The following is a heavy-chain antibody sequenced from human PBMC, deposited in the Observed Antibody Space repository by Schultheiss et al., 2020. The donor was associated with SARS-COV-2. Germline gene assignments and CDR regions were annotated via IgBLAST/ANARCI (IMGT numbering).Heavy chain of an antibody. J-gene: IGHJ5*02. Sequence: SQTLSLTCTVSGGSISSYYWSWIRQPPGKGLEWIGSIHYSGSTYYNPSLKSRVTNSVDTSKNQFSLKLTSVTAADTAVYYCARLLSRSPLYSSGFNWFDPWGQGTLVTVSS. CDR3: ARLLSRSPLYSSGFNWFDP. CDR2: IHYSGST. D-gene: IGHD6-19*01. V-gene: IGHV4-59*04. CDR1: GGSISSYY.